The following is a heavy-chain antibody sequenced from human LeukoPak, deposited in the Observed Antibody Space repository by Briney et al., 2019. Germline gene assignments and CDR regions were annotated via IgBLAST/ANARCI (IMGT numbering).Heavy chain of an antibody. CDR1: GYTLTELS. Sequence: ASVKVSCKVSGYTLTELSMHWVRQAPGKGLEWMGAFDPEDGETIYAQKFQGRVTMTEDTSTDTAYMELSSLRSEDTAVYYCARGYYYDSSGYYPDAFDIWGQGTMVTVSS. V-gene: IGHV1-24*01. D-gene: IGHD3-22*01. CDR2: FDPEDGET. CDR3: ARGYYYDSSGYYPDAFDI. J-gene: IGHJ3*02.